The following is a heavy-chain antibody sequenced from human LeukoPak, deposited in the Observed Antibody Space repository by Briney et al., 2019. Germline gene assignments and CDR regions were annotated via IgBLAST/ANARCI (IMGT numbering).Heavy chain of an antibody. V-gene: IGHV3-21*01. D-gene: IGHD3-16*01. Sequence: GGSLRLSCAASGFTFSSYSMYWVRQAPGKGLEWVSSISSSSSYIYYADSVKGRFTISRDNAKNSLYLQMNSLRAEDTAVYYCARDGGPYYYMDVWGKGTTVTVSS. CDR1: GFTFSSYS. CDR3: ARDGGPYYYMDV. CDR2: ISSSSSYI. J-gene: IGHJ6*03.